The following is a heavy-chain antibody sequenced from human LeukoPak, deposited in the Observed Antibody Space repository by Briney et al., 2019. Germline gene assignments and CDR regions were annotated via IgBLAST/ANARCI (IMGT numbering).Heavy chain of an antibody. D-gene: IGHD2-15*01. CDR1: GDSISNYY. V-gene: IGHV4-59*01. CDR3: ARETCSGGSCFRFDF. CDR2: IYYSGST. Sequence: SETLSLTCTVSGDSISNYYWSWIRQSPGKGLEWIGYIYYSGSTNYNPSLKSRVTISVDTSKNQFSLKLSSVTAAGTAVYYCARETCSGGSCFRFDFWGQGTLVTVSS. J-gene: IGHJ4*02.